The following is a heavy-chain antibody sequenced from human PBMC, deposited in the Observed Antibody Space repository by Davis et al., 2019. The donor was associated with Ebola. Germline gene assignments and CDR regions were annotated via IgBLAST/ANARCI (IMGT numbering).Heavy chain of an antibody. D-gene: IGHD2-15*01. CDR1: GFTFSNFA. J-gene: IGHJ4*02. Sequence: GGSLRLSCAAYGFTFSNFAMNWVRQAPGKGLEWVSGISGSGGSTYYAGSVKGRFTISRDNAKNSLYLQMNSLRDEDTAVYYCARGVLDIVVVVAPPRFDYWGQGTLVTVSS. CDR2: ISGSGGST. V-gene: IGHV3-23*01. CDR3: ARGVLDIVVVVAPPRFDY.